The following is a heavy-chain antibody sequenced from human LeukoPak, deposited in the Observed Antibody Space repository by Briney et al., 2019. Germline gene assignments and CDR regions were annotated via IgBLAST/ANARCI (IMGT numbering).Heavy chain of an antibody. CDR3: ARGVYDSSGYGAFDI. V-gene: IGHV3-30*02. J-gene: IGHJ3*02. D-gene: IGHD3-22*01. CDR2: IRYDGSDK. CDR1: GFTFSSYG. Sequence: PGGSLRLSCAASGFTFSSYGMHWVRQAPGKGLEWLTFIRYDGSDKYYADSVKGRFTISRDNAKNSLYLQMNSLRAEDTAVYYCARGVYDSSGYGAFDIWGQGTMVTVSS.